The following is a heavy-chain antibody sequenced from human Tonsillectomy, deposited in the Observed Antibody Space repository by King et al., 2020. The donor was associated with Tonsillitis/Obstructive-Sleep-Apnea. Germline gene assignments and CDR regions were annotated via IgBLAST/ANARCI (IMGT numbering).Heavy chain of an antibody. V-gene: IGHV3-21*01. D-gene: IGHD5-12*01. CDR3: ARGSRAYSGYDWWDYYYYYYMDV. CDR2: ISSSSSYI. J-gene: IGHJ6*03. Sequence: VQLVESGGGLVKPGGSLRLSCAASGFTFSSYSMNWVRQAPGKGLEWVSSISSSSSYIYYADSVKGRFTISRDNAKNSLYLQMNRLRAEDTAVYYCARGSRAYSGYDWWDYYYYYYMDVWGKGTTVTVSS. CDR1: GFTFSSYS.